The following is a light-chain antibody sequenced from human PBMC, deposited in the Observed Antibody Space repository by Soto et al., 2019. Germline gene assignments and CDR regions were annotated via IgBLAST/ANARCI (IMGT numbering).Light chain of an antibody. CDR1: QSVSSNY. J-gene: IGKJ5*01. CDR2: DAS. CDR3: QQRSNWPPLA. Sequence: NVIAQSQVGLALCRGGTSTPAVTAFQSVSSNYLDWFQQKPGQAPRLLIYDASNRATGIPARFSGSGSGTDFTITISCLEREDFAVYYCQQRSNWPPLAFGQGTRLEIK. V-gene: IGKV3-11*01.